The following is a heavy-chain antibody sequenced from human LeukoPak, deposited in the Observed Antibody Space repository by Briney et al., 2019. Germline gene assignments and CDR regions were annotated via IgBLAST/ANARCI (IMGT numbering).Heavy chain of an antibody. CDR3: ARARYCSGGSCYAEY. J-gene: IGHJ4*02. D-gene: IGHD2-15*01. V-gene: IGHV5-51*01. CDR1: GYPFTTYW. CDR2: IYPGDSDT. Sequence: GESLKISCQGSGYPFTTYWIGWVRQMPGKGLEWMGIIYPGDSDTRYSPSFQGQVTISADKSISTAYLQWSSLKASDTAMYYCARARYCSGGSCYAEYWGQGTLVTVSS.